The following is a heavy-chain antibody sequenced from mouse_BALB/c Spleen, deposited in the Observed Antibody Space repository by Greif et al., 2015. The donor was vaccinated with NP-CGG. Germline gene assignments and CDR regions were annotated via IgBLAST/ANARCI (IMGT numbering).Heavy chain of an antibody. CDR2: ISDGGSYT. CDR3: ARGRYTY. D-gene: IGHD2-14*01. V-gene: IGHV5-4*02. Sequence: EVQLQQSGGGLVKPGGSLKLSCAASGFTFSDYYMYWVRQTPEKRLEWVATISDGGSYTYYPDSVKGRFTISRDNAKNNLYLQMSSLKSEDTAMYYCARGRYTYWGQGTLVTVSA. J-gene: IGHJ3*01. CDR1: GFTFSDYY.